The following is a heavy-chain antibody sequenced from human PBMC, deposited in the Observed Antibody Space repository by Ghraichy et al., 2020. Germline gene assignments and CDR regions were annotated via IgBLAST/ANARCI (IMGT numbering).Heavy chain of an antibody. CDR1: GFTFRNYY. J-gene: IGHJ3*02. CDR2: IKQDGSDK. Sequence: GESLNISCTASGFTFRNYYMTWVRQAPGKGLEWVANIKQDGSDKYYADSVKGRFTISRDNAKNSLYLQMNSLRAEDTAVYYCAREGIVVVTGMAKDDASDIWGQGTMVTVSS. CDR3: AREGIVVVTGMAKDDASDI. D-gene: IGHD2-21*02. V-gene: IGHV3-7*03.